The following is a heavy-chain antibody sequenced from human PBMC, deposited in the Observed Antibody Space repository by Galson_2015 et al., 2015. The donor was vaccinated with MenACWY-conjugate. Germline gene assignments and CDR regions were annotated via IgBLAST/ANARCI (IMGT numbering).Heavy chain of an antibody. D-gene: IGHD3/OR15-3a*01. CDR1: GFTFSNYG. J-gene: IGHJ4*02. Sequence: LRLSCAASGFTFSNYGMSWVRQAPGKGLEWVTVISGSGTSTYYADSVRGRFTISRDNSKNTLHLQVNSLRAEDTATYYCAKGEYIHDFRFEDWGQGTLVTVSS. CDR3: AKGEYIHDFRFED. CDR2: ISGSGTST. V-gene: IGHV3-23*01.